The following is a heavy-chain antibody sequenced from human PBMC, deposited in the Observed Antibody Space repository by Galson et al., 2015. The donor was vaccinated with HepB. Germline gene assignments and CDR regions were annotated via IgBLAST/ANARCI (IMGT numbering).Heavy chain of an antibody. CDR3: ARDGGITWIQLWSPLDGMDV. CDR2: ISSSSSTI. V-gene: IGHV3-48*04. J-gene: IGHJ6*02. Sequence: SLRLSCAASGFTFSSYSMNWVRQAPGKGLEWVSYISSSSSTIYYADSVKGRFTISRDNAKNSLYLQMNSLRAEDTAVYYCARDGGITWIQLWSPLDGMDVWGQGTTVTVSS. CDR1: GFTFSSYS. D-gene: IGHD5-18*01.